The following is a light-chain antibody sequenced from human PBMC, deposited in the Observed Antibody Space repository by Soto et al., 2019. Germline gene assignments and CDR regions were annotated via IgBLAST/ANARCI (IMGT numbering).Light chain of an antibody. CDR1: SSNIGNNV. CDR3: SARDDSLSGHV. J-gene: IGLJ1*01. Sequence: QSVLTQPPSASGTPGQRVTISCSGSSSNIGNNVVNWYQQLPGAAPKLLIYSNNQRPSGVTDRFSGSKSGTSAPLAISGLQSEDEADYYCSARDDSLSGHVFGTGTKLTVL. CDR2: SNN. V-gene: IGLV1-44*01.